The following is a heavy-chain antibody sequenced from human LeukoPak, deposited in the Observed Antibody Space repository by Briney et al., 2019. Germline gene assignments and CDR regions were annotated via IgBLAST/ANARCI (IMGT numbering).Heavy chain of an antibody. V-gene: IGHV3-21*01. CDR3: ARVQVGATGFDN. J-gene: IGHJ4*02. CDR1: GFTFSSYS. D-gene: IGHD1-26*01. CDR2: ISSSSSYI. Sequence: GGSLRLSCAASGFTFSSYSMNWVRQAPGKGLEWVSSISSSSSYIYYADSVKGRFTISRDNAKNSLYLQMNSLRAEDTAVYYCARVQVGATGFDNWGQGTLVTVSS.